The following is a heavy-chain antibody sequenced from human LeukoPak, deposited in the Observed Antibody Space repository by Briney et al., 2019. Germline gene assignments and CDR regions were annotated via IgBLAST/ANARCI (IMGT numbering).Heavy chain of an antibody. V-gene: IGHV3-23*01. CDR3: ARVTMVRGPYYFDY. CDR2: ISGSGGST. J-gene: IGHJ4*02. D-gene: IGHD3-10*01. Sequence: GGSLRLSCAASGFTFSSYAMSWVRQAPGKGLEWVSAISGSGGSTYYADSVKGRFTISRDNAKNSLYLQMNSPRAEDTAVYYCARVTMVRGPYYFDYWGQGTLVTVSS. CDR1: GFTFSSYA.